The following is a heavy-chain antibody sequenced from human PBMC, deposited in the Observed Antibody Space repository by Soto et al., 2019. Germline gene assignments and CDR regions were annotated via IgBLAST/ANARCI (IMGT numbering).Heavy chain of an antibody. CDR1: GGSISSSTYY. Sequence: SETLSLTCTVSGGSISSSTYYWGWMRQPPGKGLEWIASFSYSGNTYYNPSLKSRVTISVDTSKNQFSLKLSSVTAADTAVYYCARLGYDYVWGSYRTFNFDYWGQGTLLTVSS. D-gene: IGHD3-16*02. V-gene: IGHV4-39*07. CDR3: ARLGYDYVWGSYRTFNFDY. J-gene: IGHJ4*02. CDR2: FSYSGNT.